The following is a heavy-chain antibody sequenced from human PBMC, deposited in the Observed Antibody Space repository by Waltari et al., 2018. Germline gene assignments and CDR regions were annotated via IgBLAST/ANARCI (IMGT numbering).Heavy chain of an antibody. D-gene: IGHD6-6*01. CDR3: ARLGIAALPYYYYYYMDV. CDR2: INHSGST. Sequence: QEQLQQWGAGLLKPSETLSLTCAVYGGSFSGYYWSWIRQPPGKGLEWIGEINHSGSTNYNPSLKSRVTISVDTSKNQFSLKLSSVTAADTAVYYCARLGIAALPYYYYYYMDVWGKGTTVTISS. CDR1: GGSFSGYY. V-gene: IGHV4-34*01. J-gene: IGHJ6*03.